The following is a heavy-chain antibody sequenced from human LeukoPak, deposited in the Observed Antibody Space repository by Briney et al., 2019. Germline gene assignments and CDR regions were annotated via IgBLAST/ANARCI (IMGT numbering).Heavy chain of an antibody. CDR3: ARGLRAAAKSPEYVY. CDR2: IYYSGST. V-gene: IGHV4-59*12. J-gene: IGHJ4*02. CDR1: GGSISSYY. Sequence: PSETLSLTCTVSGGSISSYYWSWIRQPPGKGLEWIGYIYYSGSTYYNPSLKSRVTISVDTSKNQFSLKLSSVTAADTAVYYCARGLRAAAKSPEYVYWGQGTLVTVSS. D-gene: IGHD6-13*01.